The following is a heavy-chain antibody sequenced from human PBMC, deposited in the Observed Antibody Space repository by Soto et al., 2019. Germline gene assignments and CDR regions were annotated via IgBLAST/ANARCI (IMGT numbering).Heavy chain of an antibody. Sequence: GASVKVSCKASGYSFISYGISWLRQAPGQGLEWMGWISAYDGDRKYAQKLQDRVIMTTDTSTSTAYMELRSLKSDDTAVYFCARVSLAAVDYNWFDPWGQGTLVTVSS. CDR1: GYSFISYG. J-gene: IGHJ5*02. D-gene: IGHD6-13*01. V-gene: IGHV1-18*04. CDR2: ISAYDGDR. CDR3: ARVSLAAVDYNWFDP.